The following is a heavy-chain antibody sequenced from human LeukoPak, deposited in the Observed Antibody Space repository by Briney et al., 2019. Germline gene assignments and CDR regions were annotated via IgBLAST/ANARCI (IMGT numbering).Heavy chain of an antibody. CDR3: AHTDILTGHDAFDI. V-gene: IGHV2-5*02. CDR2: IYWDDDK. J-gene: IGHJ3*02. Sequence: TLSLTCTVSGGSISSYYWSWIRQPPGKALEWLALIYWDDDKRYSPSLKSRLTITKDTSKNQVVLTMTNMDPVDTATYYCAHTDILTGHDAFDIWGQGTMVTVSS. CDR1: GGSISSYYWS. D-gene: IGHD3-9*01.